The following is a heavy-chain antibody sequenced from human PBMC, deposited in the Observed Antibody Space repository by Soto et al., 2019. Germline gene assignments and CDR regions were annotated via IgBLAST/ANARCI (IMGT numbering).Heavy chain of an antibody. J-gene: IGHJ6*01. Sequence: QVHLVQSGAEVKKPGSSVKVSCKTSGGSFNNYAVSWVRQAPGHGLEWMGGLIPNFDTPNYTQKFQDTVNINTDEFTDTGYKDAMHVSSNHTAVDDVAVAMAREMLKFGTGGMDGWVQGTTVIVSS. D-gene: IGHD6-19*01. CDR2: LIPNFDTP. CDR3: AVAMAREMLKFGTGGMDG. V-gene: IGHV1-69*01. CDR1: GGSFNNYA.